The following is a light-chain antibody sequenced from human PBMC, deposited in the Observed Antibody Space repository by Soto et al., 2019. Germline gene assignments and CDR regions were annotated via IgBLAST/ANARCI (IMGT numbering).Light chain of an antibody. J-gene: IGKJ1*01. CDR1: QYIVNY. CDR2: SAS. CDR3: QSNYILPWT. V-gene: IGKV1-39*01. Sequence: DIQVTQSPPSLSASFGDTITITCRATQYIVNYLNWYQVKPGQAPKLLIYSASTLQIGVPSRFGGNGSGTHFTLTINTLQFDDFASYYCQSNYILPWTFGQGTKVDI.